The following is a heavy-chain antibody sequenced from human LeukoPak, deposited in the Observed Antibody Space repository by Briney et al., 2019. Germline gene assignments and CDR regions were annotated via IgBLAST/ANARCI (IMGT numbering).Heavy chain of an antibody. V-gene: IGHV4-59*01. CDR3: ARGGGPTVITANFDI. D-gene: IGHD4-17*01. J-gene: IGHJ4*02. CDR2: ISFSGNT. Sequence: PSETLSLTCTVSGGSTSSYYWSWIRQPPGKGLEWIGHISFSGNTNYSPSLKSRVAMSIDTSKDQFSLMLNSVTAADTALYYCARGGGPTVITANFDIWGQGTLVTVSS. CDR1: GGSTSSYY.